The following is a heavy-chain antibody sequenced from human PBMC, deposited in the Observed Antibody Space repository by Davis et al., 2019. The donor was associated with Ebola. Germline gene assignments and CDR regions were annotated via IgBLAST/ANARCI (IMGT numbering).Heavy chain of an antibody. CDR3: ARGGDGSGSYLGYYYGMDV. Sequence: GESLKISCAASGFTFSSYGMHWVRQAPGKGLEWVAVIWYDGSNKYYADYVKGRFTISRDNSKNTLYLQMNSLRAEDTAVYYCARGGDGSGSYLGYYYGMDVWGQGTTVTVSS. CDR1: GFTFSSYG. CDR2: IWYDGSNK. J-gene: IGHJ6*02. D-gene: IGHD3-10*01. V-gene: IGHV3-33*01.